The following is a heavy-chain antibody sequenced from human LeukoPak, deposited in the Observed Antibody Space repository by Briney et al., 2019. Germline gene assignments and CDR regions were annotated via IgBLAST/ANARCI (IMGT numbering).Heavy chain of an antibody. CDR3: TTFYTRLTDY. CDR1: GFTFSSYY. D-gene: IGHD2/OR15-2a*01. CDR2: INQDGGEK. J-gene: IGHJ4*02. V-gene: IGHV3-7*05. Sequence: GGSLRLSCAASGFTFSSYYMAWVRQAPGKGLEWLATINQDGGEKYYVDSVKGRFTISRDNAKNSLFLQMNSLRAGDTAVYYCTTFYTRLTDYWGQGTLVTVSS.